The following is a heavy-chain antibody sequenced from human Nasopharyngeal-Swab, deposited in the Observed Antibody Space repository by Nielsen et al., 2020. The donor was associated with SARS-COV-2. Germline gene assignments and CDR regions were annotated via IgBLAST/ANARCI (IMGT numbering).Heavy chain of an antibody. CDR3: ARVEGGYCSSTSCFSYYFDY. CDR1: GFTFSKYW. J-gene: IGHJ4*02. V-gene: IGHV3-7*01. D-gene: IGHD2-2*03. CDR2: IKEDGSEK. Sequence: GESLKISCVASGFTFSKYWMNWVRQAPGKGLEWVANIKEDGSEKYYVDSVKGRFTISRDNAKNSLYLQMNSLRAEDTAVYYCARVEGGYCSSTSCFSYYFDYWGQGTLVTVSS.